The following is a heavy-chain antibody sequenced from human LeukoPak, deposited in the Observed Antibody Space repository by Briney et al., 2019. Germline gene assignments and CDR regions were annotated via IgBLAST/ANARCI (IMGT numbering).Heavy chain of an antibody. D-gene: IGHD2-15*01. CDR2: IKQDGSEK. Sequence: PGGSLTLSCAASGFTFSSYWMSWVRQAPGKGLEWVANIKQDGSEKYYVESVKGRFTISRDNSKNSPYLQMNSLRSDDTALYYCGGELAVAAEIDFDIWGQGTMVTVSS. CDR3: GGELAVAAEIDFDI. CDR1: GFTFSSYW. V-gene: IGHV3-7*01. J-gene: IGHJ3*02.